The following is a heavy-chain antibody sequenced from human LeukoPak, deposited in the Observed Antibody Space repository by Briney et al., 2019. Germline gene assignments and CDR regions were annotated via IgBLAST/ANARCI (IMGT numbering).Heavy chain of an antibody. CDR3: ARDKPVTMVRGVILTNYYYYMDV. J-gene: IGHJ6*03. CDR2: IKQDGGEK. Sequence: GGSLRLSCAASGFTFTTYWMGWVRQAPGKGLEWVANIKQDGGEKYYVDSVKGRFTISRDNAKNSLYLQMNSLRAEDTAVYYCARDKPVTMVRGVILTNYYYYMDVWGKGTTVTISS. CDR1: GFTFTTYW. V-gene: IGHV3-7*01. D-gene: IGHD3-10*01.